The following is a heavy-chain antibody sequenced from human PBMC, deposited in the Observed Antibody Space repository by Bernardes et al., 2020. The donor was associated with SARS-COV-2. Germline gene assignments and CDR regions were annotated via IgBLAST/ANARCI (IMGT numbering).Heavy chain of an antibody. CDR1: GYTFTSYG. V-gene: IGHV1-18*01. CDR2: ISAYNGNT. D-gene: IGHD2-2*03. J-gene: IGHJ6*02. Sequence: AAVKDSCKASGYTFTSYGISWVRQAPGQGLEWMGWISAYNGNTNYAQKLQGRVTMTTDTSTSTAYMELRSLRSDDTAVYYCARGVDIVVVPAAISLPSSPPSYYYYGIDVWGQGT. CDR3: ARGVDIVVVPAAISLPSSPPSYYYYGIDV.